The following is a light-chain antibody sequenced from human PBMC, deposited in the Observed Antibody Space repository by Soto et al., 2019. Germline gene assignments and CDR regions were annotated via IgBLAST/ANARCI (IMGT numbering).Light chain of an antibody. CDR1: TSNIGRNT. Sequence: QSVLTQPPSASATPGQRVTISCSGSTSNIGRNTVNWYQQLPGTAPKLLIYSNNQRPSGVPDRFSGSKSGTLASLAISGLQSEDEADFYCAAWDDSLIDYVFGPGTKVTVL. CDR2: SNN. V-gene: IGLV1-44*01. J-gene: IGLJ1*01. CDR3: AAWDDSLIDYV.